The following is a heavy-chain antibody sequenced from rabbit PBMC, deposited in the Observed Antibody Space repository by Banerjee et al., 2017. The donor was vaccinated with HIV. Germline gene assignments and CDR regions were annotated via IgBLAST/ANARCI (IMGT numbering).Heavy chain of an antibody. CDR3: ARGPYAGGAYGSSNYLHL. CDR1: GFSFSVSYY. V-gene: IGHV1S40*01. D-gene: IGHD4-2*01. J-gene: IGHJ4*01. CDR2: IYTGSGST. Sequence: QSLEESGGDLVKPGASLTLTCTASGFSFSVSYYMCWVRQAPGKGLEWIGCIYTGSGSTYYASWAKGRFSISKTSATTVTLQMTSLTAADTATYFCARGPYAGGAYGSSNYLHLWGPGTLVTVS.